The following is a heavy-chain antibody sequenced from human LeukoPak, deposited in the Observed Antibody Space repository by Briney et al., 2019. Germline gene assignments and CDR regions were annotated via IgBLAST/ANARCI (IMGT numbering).Heavy chain of an antibody. CDR2: IYSGGST. Sequence: GGSLRLSCAASGFTVSSNYMSWVRQAPGKGLEWVSVIYSGGSTYYADSVKGRFTISRDNSKNTLYLQMNSLRAEDTAVYYCAREAYYYESSGYYYFDYWGQGTPVTVSS. V-gene: IGHV3-53*01. D-gene: IGHD3-22*01. CDR3: AREAYYYESSGYYYFDY. CDR1: GFTVSSNY. J-gene: IGHJ4*02.